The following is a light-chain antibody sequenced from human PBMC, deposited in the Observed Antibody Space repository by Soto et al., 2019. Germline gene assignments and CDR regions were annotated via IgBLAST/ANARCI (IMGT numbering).Light chain of an antibody. Sequence: EIVLTQSPGTLSFYPGERATLSCRASQSVSSTSLAWYQQKPGQAPRLLIYGASTRATGIPDRFSGSGSGTDFTLTISRVEPEDFALYYCQQYGTSLWTFGQGTKVDI. CDR2: GAS. V-gene: IGKV3-20*01. J-gene: IGKJ1*01. CDR3: QQYGTSLWT. CDR1: QSVSSTS.